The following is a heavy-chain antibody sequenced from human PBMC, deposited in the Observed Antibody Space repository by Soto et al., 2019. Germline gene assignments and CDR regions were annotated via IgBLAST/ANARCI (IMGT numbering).Heavy chain of an antibody. V-gene: IGHV3-48*02. CDR2: ISSSSSTI. J-gene: IGHJ6*02. CDR3: ARDGYCVSTTCYFLPDV. CDR1: GFTFSRYG. Sequence: VQLVESGGGLVQPGGSLRLSCAASGFTFSRYGMNWVRQAPGKGLEWVAYISSSSSTIYYADSVKGRFTISRDNAKNSLYLQMNSLRDEDTAVYYCARDGYCVSTTCYFLPDVWGQGTTVTVSS. D-gene: IGHD2-2*03.